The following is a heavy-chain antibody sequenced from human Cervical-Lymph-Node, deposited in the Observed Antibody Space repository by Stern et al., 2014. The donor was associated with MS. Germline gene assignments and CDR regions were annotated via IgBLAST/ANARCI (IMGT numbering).Heavy chain of an antibody. CDR3: ARGSSGWRNRYNWFDP. Sequence: VQLLESGAEVKKPGASVKVSCKASGYTFTSYYMHWVRQAPGQGLEWMGIIDPSGGSTSYAQKFQGRVTMTSDTSTNTVYMELSSLRSEDTAVYYCARGSSGWRNRYNWFDPWGQGTLVTVSS. J-gene: IGHJ5*02. CDR2: IDPSGGST. D-gene: IGHD6-19*01. CDR1: GYTFTSYY. V-gene: IGHV1-46*03.